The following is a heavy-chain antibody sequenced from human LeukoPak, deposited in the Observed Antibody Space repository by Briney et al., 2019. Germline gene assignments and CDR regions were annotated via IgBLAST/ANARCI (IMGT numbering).Heavy chain of an antibody. Sequence: SETLSLTCTVFGGSISSSSYYWGWIRQPPGKGLEWIGSIYYSGSTYYNPSLKSRVTISVDTSKNQFSLKLSSVTAADTAVYYCARCPTTVTTPRPFDYWGQGTLVTVSS. V-gene: IGHV4-39*01. CDR1: GGSISSSSYY. J-gene: IGHJ4*02. CDR2: IYYSGST. D-gene: IGHD4-17*01. CDR3: ARCPTTVTTPRPFDY.